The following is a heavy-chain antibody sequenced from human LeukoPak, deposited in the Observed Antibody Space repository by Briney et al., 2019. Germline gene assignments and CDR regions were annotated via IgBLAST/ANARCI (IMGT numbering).Heavy chain of an antibody. CDR3: ARQNRDFGVVIIQGPFDY. CDR1: GYNFTSYW. V-gene: IGHV5-51*01. D-gene: IGHD3-3*01. CDR2: IYPGDSDT. Sequence: GESLKISCKGSGYNFTSYWIGWVRQLPGKGLEWMGIIYPGDSDTRYSPSFQGQVTISADKSISTAYLQWSSLKASDTAMYYCARQNRDFGVVIIQGPFDYWGQGTLVTVSS. J-gene: IGHJ4*02.